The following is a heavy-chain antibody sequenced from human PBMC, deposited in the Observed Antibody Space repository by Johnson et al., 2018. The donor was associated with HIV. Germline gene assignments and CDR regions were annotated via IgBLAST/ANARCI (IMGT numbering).Heavy chain of an antibody. J-gene: IGHJ3*02. V-gene: IGHV3-33*08. CDR2: IRYDGSNK. CDR3: ATDIVVVLAVTGTGAAFDI. CDR1: GFTFSSYG. D-gene: IGHD2-15*01. Sequence: QVYLVESGGGVVQPGRSLRLSCAASGFTFSSYGMHWVRQAPGKGLEWVAFIRYDGSNKYYADSVKGRFTISRDNSKNTLYLQMNSLRAEDTAVYYCATDIVVVLAVTGTGAAFDIWGQGTMVTVSS.